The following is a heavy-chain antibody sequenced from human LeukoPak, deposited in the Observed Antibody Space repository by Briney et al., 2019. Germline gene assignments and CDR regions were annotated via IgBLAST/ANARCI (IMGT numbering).Heavy chain of an antibody. J-gene: IGHJ3*02. CDR1: GFAFRSYA. CDR3: AKTKGPFDI. CDR2: ISGSGGST. V-gene: IGHV3-23*01. D-gene: IGHD2-8*01. Sequence: GGSLRLSCAASGFAFRSYAMSWVRQAPGKGLEWVSGISGSGGSTYYADSVKGRFIISRDNSKNTLFLQMNSLRAEDTAVYYCAKTKGPFDIWGQGTMVTVSS.